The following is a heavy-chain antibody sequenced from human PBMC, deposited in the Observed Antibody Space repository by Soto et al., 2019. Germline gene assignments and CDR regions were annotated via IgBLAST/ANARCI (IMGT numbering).Heavy chain of an antibody. D-gene: IGHD1-1*01. J-gene: IGHJ5*02. CDR3: AKNETTRPWFNP. V-gene: IGHV4-31*03. CDR1: GGSITNGFYY. CDR2: IYYIGTT. Sequence: QVQLQESGPGLVKPSQTLSLICTVSGGSITNGFYYWSWIRQHPGKGLEWIGNIYYIGTTSHNPSLKSRVTISIDRSRNQFSLTLESVTAADTTVYFCAKNETTRPWFNPWGQGTLVTVSS.